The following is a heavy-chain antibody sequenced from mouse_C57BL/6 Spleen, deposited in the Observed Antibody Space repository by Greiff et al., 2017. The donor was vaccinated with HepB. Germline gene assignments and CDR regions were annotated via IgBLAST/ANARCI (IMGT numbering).Heavy chain of an antibody. D-gene: IGHD1-1*01. V-gene: IGHV1-39*01. CDR3: ARSDYYGSRNYAMDY. Sequence: EVQLQQSGPELAKPGASVKISCKASGYSFTDYNMNWVKQSNGKSLEWIGVINPNYGTTSYNQKFKGKATLTVDQSSSTAYMQLNSLTSEDSAVYYCARSDYYGSRNYAMDYWGQGTSVTVSS. CDR2: INPNYGTT. CDR1: GYSFTDYN. J-gene: IGHJ4*01.